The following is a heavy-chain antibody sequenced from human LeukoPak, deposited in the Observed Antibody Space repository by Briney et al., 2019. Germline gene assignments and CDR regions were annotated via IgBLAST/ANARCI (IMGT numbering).Heavy chain of an antibody. D-gene: IGHD3-9*01. CDR2: IYTSGST. CDR1: GGSFSTYY. CDR3: ARHHGRGLTGYFRRSGWFDP. J-gene: IGHJ5*02. V-gene: IGHV4-4*07. Sequence: PSETLSLTCTVSGGSFSTYYWSWIRQPAGKGLEWIGRIYTSGSTNYIPSLKSRVTMSVDTSKNQFSLKLSSVTAADTAVYYCARHHGRGLTGYFRRSGWFDPWGQGTLVTVSS.